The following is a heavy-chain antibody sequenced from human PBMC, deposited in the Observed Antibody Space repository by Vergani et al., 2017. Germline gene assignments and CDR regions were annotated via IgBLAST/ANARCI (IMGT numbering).Heavy chain of an antibody. CDR2: INTNTGNP. Sequence: QVQLVQSGAEVKKPGSSVKVSCKASGGTFSSYAMNWVRQAPGQGLEWMGWINTNTGNPTYAQGFTGRFVFSLDTSVSTAYLQISSLKAEDTAVYYCARQDYYDSSKRVVDYWGQGTLVTVSS. J-gene: IGHJ4*02. D-gene: IGHD3-22*01. CDR1: GGTFSSYA. V-gene: IGHV7-4-1*02. CDR3: ARQDYYDSSKRVVDY.